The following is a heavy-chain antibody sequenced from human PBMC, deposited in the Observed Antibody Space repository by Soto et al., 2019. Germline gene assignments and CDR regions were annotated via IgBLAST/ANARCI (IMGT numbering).Heavy chain of an antibody. CDR3: ARYRISGSWSKFDY. CDR1: GLTISSASYY. V-gene: IGHV4-31*03. J-gene: IGHJ4*02. Sequence: QVLLQESGPGLMKPSQTLSLTCTVSGLTISSASYYWSWTRQHPGKGLEWVGNIYYNGSTYYSPSLKSRVTLWVDTSKNQFSLRLASVTAADTAVYYCARYRISGSWSKFDYWGQGTLVTVSS. CDR2: IYYNGST. D-gene: IGHD6-13*01.